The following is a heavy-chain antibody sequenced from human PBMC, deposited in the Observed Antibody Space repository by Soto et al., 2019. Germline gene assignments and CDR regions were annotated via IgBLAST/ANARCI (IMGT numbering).Heavy chain of an antibody. D-gene: IGHD7-27*01. CDR3: ARDPKASGGQHWAFNYFDS. V-gene: IGHV3-30-3*01. CDR2: ISYDGTNK. J-gene: IGHJ4*02. CDR1: GFSFSISP. Sequence: GGSLRLSCAASGFSFSISPMHWVRQAPGKGPEWVALISYDGTNKFYADSVKGRFTISRDNSKSTLYLQVDSLRPEDAAVYYCARDPKASGGQHWAFNYFDSWGQGTLVTVSS.